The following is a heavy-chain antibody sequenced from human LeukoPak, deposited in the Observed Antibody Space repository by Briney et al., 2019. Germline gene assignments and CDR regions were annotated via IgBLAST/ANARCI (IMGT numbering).Heavy chain of an antibody. V-gene: IGHV3-23*01. D-gene: IGHD4-17*01. CDR1: GFTFSSYA. Sequence: GGSLRLSCAASGFTFSSYAMAWVRQAPRKGLEFVSVISGIGTTTYYADSVKGRFTISRDNSKNTQFLQMNSLRVEDTAVYYCTKKRTTSVTDWFDPWGQGTLVTVSS. J-gene: IGHJ5*02. CDR3: TKKRTTSVTDWFDP. CDR2: ISGIGTTT.